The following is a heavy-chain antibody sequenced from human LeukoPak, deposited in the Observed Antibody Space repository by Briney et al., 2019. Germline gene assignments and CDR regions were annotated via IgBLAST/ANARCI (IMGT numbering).Heavy chain of an antibody. CDR1: GGTFSSYA. D-gene: IGHD3-3*01. CDR2: IIPIFGTA. J-gene: IGHJ6*03. V-gene: IGHV1-69*05. Sequence: SVKVSCKASGGTFSSYAISWVRQAPGQGLEWMGGIIPIFGTANYAQKFQGRVTITTDESTSTAYMELSSLRSEDTAVYYCAIRGVGIFGVVRDYYYYMDVWGKGTTVTVSS. CDR3: AIRGVGIFGVVRDYYYYMDV.